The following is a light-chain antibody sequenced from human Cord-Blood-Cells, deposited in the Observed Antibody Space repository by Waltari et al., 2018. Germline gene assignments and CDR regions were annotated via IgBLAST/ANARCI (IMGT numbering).Light chain of an antibody. CDR2: DVS. V-gene: IGLV2-14*03. CDR3: SSYTSSSTV. J-gene: IGLJ3*02. Sequence: QSALTQPASVSGSPGQSITIPCTGPSSDVGGYNYVSWYTQHPGKAPKLMIYDVSNRPSGVSNHFSGSKSGNTASLTISGLQAEDEADYYCSSYTSSSTVFGGGTKLTVL. CDR1: SSDVGGYNY.